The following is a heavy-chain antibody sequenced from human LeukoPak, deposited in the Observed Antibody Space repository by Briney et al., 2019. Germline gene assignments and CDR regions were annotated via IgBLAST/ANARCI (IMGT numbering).Heavy chain of an antibody. V-gene: IGHV4-30-4*01. CDR3: ARVVFSMVRGIRDWFDP. J-gene: IGHJ5*02. Sequence: PSETLSLTCTVSGGSISSGDYYWSWIRQPPGKGLEWIGYIYYSGSTYYNPSLKSRVTISVDTSKNQFSLKLSSVTAADTAVYYCARVVFSMVRGIRDWFDPWGQGTLVTVFS. CDR2: IYYSGST. D-gene: IGHD3-10*01. CDR1: GGSISSGDYY.